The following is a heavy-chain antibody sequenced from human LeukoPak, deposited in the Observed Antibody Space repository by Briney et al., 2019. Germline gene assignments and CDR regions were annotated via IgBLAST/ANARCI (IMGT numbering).Heavy chain of an antibody. D-gene: IGHD1-26*01. Sequence: SETLSLTCTVSGGSISSSSYYWVWIRQPPGKGPEWVGNIDYSGSTYYNPSLKSRLTISIDTSNNQFSLKLTSLTAADTAVYYCARRHSGSSLVDYWGQGTLVTVSS. CDR2: IDYSGST. CDR3: ARRHSGSSLVDY. J-gene: IGHJ4*02. CDR1: GGSISSSSYY. V-gene: IGHV4-39*01.